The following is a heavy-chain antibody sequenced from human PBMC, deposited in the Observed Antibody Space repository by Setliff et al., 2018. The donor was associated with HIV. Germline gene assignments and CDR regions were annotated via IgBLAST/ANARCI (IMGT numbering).Heavy chain of an antibody. D-gene: IGHD5-12*01. V-gene: IGHV3-66*01. CDR2: IHSGGST. CDR3: GKLIYPELWPLDIDH. Sequence: PGGSLRLSCAASGFTVSSDYMNWVRQAPGKGLEWVSVIHSGGSTFYAESVKGRFTICRDTSKDTLYLQMNCLGSDDTAVYFCGKLIYPELWPLDIDHLGQGTLVTVSS. CDR1: GFTVSSDY. J-gene: IGHJ4*02.